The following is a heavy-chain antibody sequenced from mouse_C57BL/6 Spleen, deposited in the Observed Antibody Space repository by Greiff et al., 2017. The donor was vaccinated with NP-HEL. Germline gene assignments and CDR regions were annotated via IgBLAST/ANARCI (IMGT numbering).Heavy chain of an antibody. CDR2: INPNNGGT. V-gene: IGHV1-26*01. CDR1: GYTFTDYY. Sequence: EVQLQQSGPELVKPGASVKISCKASGYTFTDYYMNWVKQSHGKSLEWIGDINPNNGGTSYNQKFKGKATLTVDKSSSTAYMELRSLTSDDSAVYYCAKGGLFALFAYWGQGTLVTVSA. J-gene: IGHJ3*01. D-gene: IGHD1-1*01. CDR3: AKGGLFALFAY.